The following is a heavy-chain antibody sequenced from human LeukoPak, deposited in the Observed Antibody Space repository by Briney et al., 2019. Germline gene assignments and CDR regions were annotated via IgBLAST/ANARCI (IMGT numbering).Heavy chain of an antibody. D-gene: IGHD2-15*01. CDR3: ARVWCSGGSCYSSRGAFDI. Sequence: SVKVSCKASGGTFSSNTISWVRQAPGQGLECMGGIIPIFGTANYAQKFQGRVTITADESTSTAYMELSSLRYEDTAVYYCARVWCSGGSCYSSRGAFDIWGQGTRVTVSS. CDR1: GGTFSSNT. J-gene: IGHJ3*02. V-gene: IGHV1-69*13. CDR2: IIPIFGTA.